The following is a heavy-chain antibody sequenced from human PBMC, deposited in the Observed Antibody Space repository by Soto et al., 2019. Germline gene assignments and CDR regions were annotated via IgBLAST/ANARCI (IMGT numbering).Heavy chain of an antibody. V-gene: IGHV1-69*13. Sequence: GASVKVSCKASGGTFSSYAISWVRQAPGQGLEWMGGIIPIFGTANYAQKFQGRVTITADESTSTAYMGLSSLRSEDTAVYYCARDRYCISTSCYTWFDPWGQGTLVTSPQ. D-gene: IGHD2-2*02. CDR3: ARDRYCISTSCYTWFDP. CDR1: GGTFSSYA. CDR2: IIPIFGTA. J-gene: IGHJ5*02.